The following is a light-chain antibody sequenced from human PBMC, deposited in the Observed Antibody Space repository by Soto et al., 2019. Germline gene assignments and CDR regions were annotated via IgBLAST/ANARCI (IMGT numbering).Light chain of an antibody. CDR2: EAT. J-gene: IGLJ3*02. CDR3: CSYATGSTWV. Sequence: QSALTQPAFVSGSPGQSITISCTGTSSDVGGYNLVSWYQQHPGEAPKLIIYEATKRPSWISNRFSGSKSGTTASLTISGLQADDEAGYYCCSYATGSTWVFGGGTKVTVL. CDR1: SSDVGGYNL. V-gene: IGLV2-23*01.